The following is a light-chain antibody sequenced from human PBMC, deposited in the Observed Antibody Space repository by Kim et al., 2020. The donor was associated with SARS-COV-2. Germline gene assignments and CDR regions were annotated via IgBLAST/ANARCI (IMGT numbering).Light chain of an antibody. CDR3: QQYGISPYT. J-gene: IGKJ2*01. Sequence: LSPWEGATLSCRASQTVFNSYLSWYQQKPGQSPRLLIYGASSRATDIPDRFSGSGSGTDFTLTISRLEPEDFAVYYCQQYGISPYTFGQGTKLEI. CDR1: QTVFNSY. CDR2: GAS. V-gene: IGKV3-20*01.